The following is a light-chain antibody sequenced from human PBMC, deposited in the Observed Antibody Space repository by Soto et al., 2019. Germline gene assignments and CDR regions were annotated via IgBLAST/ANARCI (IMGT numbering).Light chain of an antibody. Sequence: EIVMTQSPATLSVSPGERATLSCRASQSVTSNLAWYQQKPGQAPRLLIYGASTRATGIPARFSGSGFGTEFTLTISSLQSEDFAVYYCQQYGSSGTFGQGTKVDI. CDR2: GAS. CDR3: QQYGSSGT. V-gene: IGKV3-15*01. CDR1: QSVTSN. J-gene: IGKJ1*01.